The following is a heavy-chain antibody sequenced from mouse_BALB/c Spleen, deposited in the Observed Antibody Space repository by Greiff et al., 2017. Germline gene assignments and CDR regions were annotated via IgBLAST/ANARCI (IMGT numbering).Heavy chain of an antibody. Sequence: EVKVVESGGGLVQPKGSLKLSCAASGFTFNTYAMNWVRQAPGKGLEWVARIRSKSNNYATYYADSVKDRFTISRDDSQSMLYLQMNNLKTEDTAMYYCVRRGTTASFAYWGQGTLVTVSA. V-gene: IGHV10-1*02. D-gene: IGHD1-1*01. CDR1: GFTFNTYA. CDR2: IRSKSNNYAT. CDR3: VRRGTTASFAY. J-gene: IGHJ3*01.